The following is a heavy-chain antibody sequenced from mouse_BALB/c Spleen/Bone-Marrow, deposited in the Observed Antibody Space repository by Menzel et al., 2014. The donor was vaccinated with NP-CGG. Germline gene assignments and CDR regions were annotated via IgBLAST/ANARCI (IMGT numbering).Heavy chain of an antibody. CDR2: IRNKANGYTT. CDR3: ARDKGRVFFDY. CDR1: GFTFTDYY. Sequence: EVQVVESGGGLVQPGGSLRLSCATSGFTFTDYYMNWVRQPPGKALEWLGFIRNKANGYTTEYSASVKSRFTISRDNSPNNIHLQMNTPRAADSAAYYCARDKGRVFFDYCCQGAT. V-gene: IGHV7-3*02. J-gene: IGHJ2*01.